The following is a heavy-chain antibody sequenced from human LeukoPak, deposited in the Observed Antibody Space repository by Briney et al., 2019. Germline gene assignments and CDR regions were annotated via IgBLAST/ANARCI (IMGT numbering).Heavy chain of an antibody. Sequence: GGSLRPSCAASGFTFDDYAMNWVRQVPGRGLEWVSGINWNGRITEYTDSVKDRFTISRQNTKNSLYLYMNNLGGEDTALYFCARGSVQLWLRDTYYYMDVWGKGTTVTVSS. CDR1: GFTFDDYA. V-gene: IGHV3-20*04. CDR3: ARGSVQLWLRDTYYYMDV. J-gene: IGHJ6*03. D-gene: IGHD5-18*01. CDR2: INWNGRIT.